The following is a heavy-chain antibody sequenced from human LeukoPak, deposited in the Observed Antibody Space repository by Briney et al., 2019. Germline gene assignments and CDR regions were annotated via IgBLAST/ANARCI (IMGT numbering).Heavy chain of an antibody. CDR2: IWYDGSNK. D-gene: IGHD3-16*02. CDR1: GFTFSSYG. Sequence: GGSLRLSCAVSGFTFSSYGMHWVRQAPGKGLEWVAVIWYDGSNKYYADSVKGRFTLSRDNSKNTLYLHMNSLRAEDTAVYYCAKDHLYYDYVWGSYRPRWYFDLWGRGTLVTVSS. CDR3: AKDHLYYDYVWGSYRPRWYFDL. V-gene: IGHV3-33*06. J-gene: IGHJ2*01.